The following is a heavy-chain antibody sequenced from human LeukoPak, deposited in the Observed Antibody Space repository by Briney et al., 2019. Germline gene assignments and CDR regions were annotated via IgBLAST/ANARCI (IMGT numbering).Heavy chain of an antibody. CDR2: VYPKETT. J-gene: IGHJ6*02. CDR3: ARLVYKTNPTYCSGGSCYSGVGDVPSRYGMDV. D-gene: IGHD2-15*01. V-gene: IGHV4-30-2*01. CDR1: GDSITSSSYY. Sequence: SQTLSLTCSVSGDSITSSSYYWSWFRQPTGKGLEWIGFVYPKETTFYNPSLESRVTISVDTSKNQFSLKLSSVTAADTAVYYCARLVYKTNPTYCSGGSCYSGVGDVPSRYGMDVWGQGTTVTVSS.